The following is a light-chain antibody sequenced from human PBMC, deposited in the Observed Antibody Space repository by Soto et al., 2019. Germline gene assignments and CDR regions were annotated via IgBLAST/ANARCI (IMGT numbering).Light chain of an antibody. CDR1: VRLLFSDGNTY. J-gene: IGKJ1*01. CDR3: MHSIDWPWT. V-gene: IGKV2-30*01. Sequence: VITQPTLCVFVTLGDLASLSFTSIVRLLFSDGNTYLHWFQQRAGQSPRRLIDNISDRDSGVPDRFSGSGSGTDFTLEISRVEAEDVGMYYCMHSIDWPWTFGKGTKVDIK. CDR2: NIS.